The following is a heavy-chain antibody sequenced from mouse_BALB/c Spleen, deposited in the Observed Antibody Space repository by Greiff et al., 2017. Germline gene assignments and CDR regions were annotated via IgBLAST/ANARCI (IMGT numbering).Heavy chain of an antibody. V-gene: IGHV2-6-7*01. CDR1: GFSFTGYG. CDR2: IWGDGST. Sequence: QVQLKQSGPGLVAPSQSLSITCTVSGFSFTGYGVNWVRQPPGEGLEWRGMIWGDGSTDYNSALNARLSISKDNSTSHVFLKMNSLQTDDTARYYCARDQRGRDFDVWGAGTTVTVSS. J-gene: IGHJ1*01. CDR3: ARDQRGRDFDV.